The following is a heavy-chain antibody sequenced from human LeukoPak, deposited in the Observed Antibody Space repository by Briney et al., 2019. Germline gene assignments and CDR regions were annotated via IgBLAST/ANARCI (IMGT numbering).Heavy chain of an antibody. D-gene: IGHD6-19*01. CDR1: GDPISPNYSY. J-gene: IGHJ4*02. CDR3: ARHQGQWLILYYFDY. CDR2: IHYSGST. V-gene: IGHV4-39*01. Sequence: PSETLSLTCTVSGDPISPNYSYWGWIRQPPGKGLEWIGSIHYSGSTYYNPSLKSRVTMSVDTSKNQFSLKVTSVTATDTAAYYCARHQGQWLILYYFDYWGQGSVVTVSS.